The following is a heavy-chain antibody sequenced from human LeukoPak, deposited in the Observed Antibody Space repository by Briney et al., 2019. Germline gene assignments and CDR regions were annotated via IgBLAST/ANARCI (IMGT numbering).Heavy chain of an antibody. J-gene: IGHJ4*02. CDR1: GYTFTSYY. CDR3: ALTGSGYYSFDY. CDR2: INPSGGST. Sequence: ASVKVSCKASGYTFTSYYMHWVRQAPGQGLEWMGIINPSGGSTSYAQKFQGRVTMTRDTSTSTVYMELSSLRSEDTAVYYCALTGSGYYSFDYWGQGTLVTVSS. V-gene: IGHV1-46*01. D-gene: IGHD3-22*01.